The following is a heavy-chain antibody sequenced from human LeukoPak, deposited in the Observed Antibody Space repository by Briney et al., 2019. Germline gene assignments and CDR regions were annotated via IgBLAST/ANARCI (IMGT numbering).Heavy chain of an antibody. CDR2: ITDNIADT. D-gene: IGHD6-6*01. CDR1: GFTFSIYA. J-gene: IGHJ4*02. CDR3: AKGSSSSRPYYFDY. Sequence: GGALRLSCAASGFTFSIYAMTWVRQAPGKGLEWGSAITDNIADTYHADSVKGRFTISRDNSMNTLYLQMNSLRVEDTAVYYCAKGSSSSRPYYFDYWGQGTLVTVSS. V-gene: IGHV3-23*01.